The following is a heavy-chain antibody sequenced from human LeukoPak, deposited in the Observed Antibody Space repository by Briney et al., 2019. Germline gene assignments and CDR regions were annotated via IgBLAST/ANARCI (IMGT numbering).Heavy chain of an antibody. J-gene: IGHJ5*02. V-gene: IGHV1-58*01. CDR3: AADQFGYYYGSGNYP. CDR2: IVVGSGNT. CDR1: GFTYTSSA. Sequence: ASVKVSCKASGFTYTSSAVQWVRQARGQRLEWIGWIVVGSGNTNYAQKFHERVTITTDMSTSTAYMEMSSLRSEDTAVYYCAADQFGYYYGSGNYPWGQGNLVTVSS. D-gene: IGHD3-10*01.